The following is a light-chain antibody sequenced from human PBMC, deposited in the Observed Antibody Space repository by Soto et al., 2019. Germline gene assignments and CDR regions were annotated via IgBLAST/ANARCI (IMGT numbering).Light chain of an antibody. CDR3: QHYNNWPPLT. CDR2: RAS. Sequence: DIVMTQSPATLSVSPGERATLSCRASQSISSNLAWYQQTPGQAPRLLIFRASTRATGIPARCRGIGSGTDFALSISCLQSEDFAIYYCQHYNNWPPLTFGQGNRVEIK. V-gene: IGKV3-15*01. CDR1: QSISSN. J-gene: IGKJ1*01.